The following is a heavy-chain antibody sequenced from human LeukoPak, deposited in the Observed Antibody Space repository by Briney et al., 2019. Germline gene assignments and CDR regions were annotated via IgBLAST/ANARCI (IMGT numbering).Heavy chain of an antibody. Sequence: MSSETLSLTCAVYGGSFSGYYWIWIRQPPGKGLEGIGEINHSGSTNYNPSLKTRFTISVDTSKNQFSLKLSSVTAADTAVYYCASVYYDILTGSIDAFDIWGQGTMVTVSS. CDR1: GGSFSGYY. CDR2: INHSGST. D-gene: IGHD3-9*01. CDR3: ASVYYDILTGSIDAFDI. V-gene: IGHV4-34*01. J-gene: IGHJ3*02.